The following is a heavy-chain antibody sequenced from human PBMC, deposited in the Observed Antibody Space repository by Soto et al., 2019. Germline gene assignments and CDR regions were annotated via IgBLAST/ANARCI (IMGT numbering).Heavy chain of an antibody. CDR1: GGSISSYY. Sequence: SETLSLTCTVSGGSISSYYWSWIRQPPGKGLEWIGYIYYSGSTNYNPSLKSRVTISVDTSKNQFSLKLSSVTAADTAVYYCARTYYYGSGSYLWFDPWGQGTLVTVSS. CDR2: IYYSGST. J-gene: IGHJ5*02. CDR3: ARTYYYGSGSYLWFDP. D-gene: IGHD3-10*01. V-gene: IGHV4-59*08.